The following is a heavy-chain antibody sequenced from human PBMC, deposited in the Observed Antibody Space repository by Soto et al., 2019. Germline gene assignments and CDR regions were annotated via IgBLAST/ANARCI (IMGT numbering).Heavy chain of an antibody. Sequence: GGSLRLSCAASGFTFSSYSMDWVRQAPGKGLEWVSSISSSSSYIYYADSVKGRFTISRDNAKNSLYLQMNSLRAEDTAVYYCARDRMATDLQARDYWGQGTLVTVSS. CDR1: GFTFSSYS. V-gene: IGHV3-21*01. J-gene: IGHJ4*02. CDR2: ISSSSSYI. D-gene: IGHD5-12*01. CDR3: ARDRMATDLQARDY.